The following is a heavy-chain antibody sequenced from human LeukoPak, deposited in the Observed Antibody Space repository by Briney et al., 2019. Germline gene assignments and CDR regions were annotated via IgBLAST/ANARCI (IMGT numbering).Heavy chain of an antibody. CDR3: ARHHDPTMTMWIYDY. J-gene: IGHJ4*02. CDR2: IYYSGST. Sequence: SETLSLTCTVSGGSISSSTYYWGWIRQPPGKGLECIGSIYYSGSTYYNPSLKSRVTISVDTSKNQFSLRLNSVTAADTAVYYCARHHDPTMTMWIYDYWGQGTLVTVSS. D-gene: IGHD4-17*01. V-gene: IGHV4-39*01. CDR1: GGSISSSTYY.